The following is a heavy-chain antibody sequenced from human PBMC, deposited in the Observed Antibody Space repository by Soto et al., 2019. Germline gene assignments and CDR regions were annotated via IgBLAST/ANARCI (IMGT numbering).Heavy chain of an antibody. J-gene: IGHJ4*01. CDR3: ARDPGTYSGSYRY. CDR1: GYSFTTYG. D-gene: IGHD1-26*01. V-gene: IGHV1-18*04. Sequence: QVQLVQSGAEVKKPGASVQVYCKASGYSFTTYGISWVRQAPGQGLEWMGWISPYNGNTNYAQKFQGRVTMTTDTSTTTAFMDLRTLRLDDTAVYYCARDPGTYSGSYRYWGQGTLVTVSS. CDR2: ISPYNGNT.